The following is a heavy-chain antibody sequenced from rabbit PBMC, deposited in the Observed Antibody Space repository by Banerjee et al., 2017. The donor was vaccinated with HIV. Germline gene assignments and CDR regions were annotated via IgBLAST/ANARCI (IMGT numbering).Heavy chain of an antibody. CDR1: GLDFNSSYW. J-gene: IGHJ4*01. V-gene: IGHV1S40*01. Sequence: QSLEESGGDLVKPGASLTLTCTASGLDFNSSYWICWVRQAPGEGLEWIACIGTSIGRTHYASWAKGRFTISKTSSTTVTLQMTSLTAADTATYFCARDKAASDGYGSFNLWGQGTLVTVS. CDR2: IGTSIGRT. CDR3: ARDKAASDGYGSFNL. D-gene: IGHD6-1*01.